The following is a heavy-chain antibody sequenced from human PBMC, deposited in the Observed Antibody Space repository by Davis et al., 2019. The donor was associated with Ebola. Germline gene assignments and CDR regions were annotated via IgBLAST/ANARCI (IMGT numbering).Heavy chain of an antibody. D-gene: IGHD1-1*01. CDR1: GFTFSSYS. V-gene: IGHV3-23*01. Sequence: PGGSLRLSCAASGFTFSSYSMIWVRQAPGKGLEWVSTIVGSGDNTYYTDSVKGRFTVSRDNARNSLYLQMNSLRDEDTALYYCARDHNWAFDSWGQGSLVTVSS. J-gene: IGHJ4*02. CDR3: ARDHNWAFDS. CDR2: IVGSGDNT.